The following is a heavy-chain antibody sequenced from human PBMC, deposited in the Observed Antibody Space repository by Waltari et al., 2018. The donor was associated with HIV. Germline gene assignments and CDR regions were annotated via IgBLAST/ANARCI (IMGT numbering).Heavy chain of an antibody. J-gene: IGHJ5*02. CDR2: ISDSTGRT. Sequence: EMQLLESGGGLVQPGGSLRLSCAASGSTFSSYAMHWVRQAPGKGLEWVSGISDSTGRTYYGDSVKGRFTISIDNSKNTLYLQMSSLRVEDTAIYYCAKDEAGAGSPEVWFDPWGQGTLVTVSS. V-gene: IGHV3-23*01. CDR1: GSTFSSYA. D-gene: IGHD6-13*01. CDR3: AKDEAGAGSPEVWFDP.